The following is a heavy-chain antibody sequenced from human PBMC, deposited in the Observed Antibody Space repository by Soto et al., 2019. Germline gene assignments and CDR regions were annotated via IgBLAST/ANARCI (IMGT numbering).Heavy chain of an antibody. Sequence: SLTCAVYGGSFSGYYWSWIRQPPGKGLEWIGEINHSGSTNYNPSLKSRVTISVDTSKNQFSLKLSSVTAADTAVYYCARVSWEFYYDSSGYPDYYGMDVWGQGTTVTVSS. V-gene: IGHV4-34*01. CDR1: GGSFSGYY. CDR3: ARVSWEFYYDSSGYPDYYGMDV. D-gene: IGHD3-22*01. J-gene: IGHJ6*02. CDR2: INHSGST.